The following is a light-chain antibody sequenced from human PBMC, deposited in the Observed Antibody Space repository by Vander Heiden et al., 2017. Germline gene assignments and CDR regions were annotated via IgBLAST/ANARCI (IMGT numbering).Light chain of an antibody. CDR1: SSDVGGYNY. J-gene: IGLJ1*01. V-gene: IGLV2-11*01. CDR3: CSYAGSYTFAV. CDR2: DVS. Sequence: QSALTQPRSVSGTTGQSVTISCTGTSSDVGGYNYVSWYQQHPGKAPKLMIYDVSKRPSGVPDRFSGSKSGNTASLTISGLQAEDEADYYCCSYAGSYTFAVFGTGTKVTVL.